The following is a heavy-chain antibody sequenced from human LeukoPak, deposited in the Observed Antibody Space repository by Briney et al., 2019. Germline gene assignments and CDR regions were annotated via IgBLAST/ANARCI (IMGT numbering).Heavy chain of an antibody. D-gene: IGHD5-24*01. J-gene: IGHJ4*02. V-gene: IGHV4-59*01. CDR1: SGSISSYY. CDR2: IYNSGST. CDR3: ARFDGWQIDY. Sequence: PSETLSLTCTVSSGSISSYYWSWIRQPPGKGLEWIGYIYNSGSTYYNPSLKSRVTISEDTSKNQFSLKLSSVTAADTAVYYCARFDGWQIDYWGQGTLVTVSS.